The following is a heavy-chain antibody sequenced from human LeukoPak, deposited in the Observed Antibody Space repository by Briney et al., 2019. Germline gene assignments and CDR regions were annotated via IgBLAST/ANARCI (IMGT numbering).Heavy chain of an antibody. CDR1: GYKFTTDY. V-gene: IGHV5-51*01. J-gene: IGHJ3*02. CDR3: ARQAYATRFDAFDI. Sequence: GESLKISCKGSGYKFTTDYIGWVRQMPGKGLEWMGIIYPDDSETKYSPSFKGQVTMSVDKSITTAFLQWSSLKASDTAMYYCARQAYATRFDAFDIWGRGTMVTVSS. CDR2: IYPDDSET. D-gene: IGHD2-15*01.